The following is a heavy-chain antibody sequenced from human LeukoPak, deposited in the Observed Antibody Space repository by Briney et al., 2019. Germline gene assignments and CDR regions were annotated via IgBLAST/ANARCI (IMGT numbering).Heavy chain of an antibody. J-gene: IGHJ4*02. D-gene: IGHD6-19*01. CDR3: AREAQWLANFDY. CDR2: IIPILGIA. CDR1: GYTFTGYY. V-gene: IGHV1-69*04. Sequence: SVKVSCKASGYTFTGYYMHWVRQAPGQGLEWMGRIIPILGIANYAQKFQGRVTITADKSTSTAYMELSSLRSEDTAVYYCAREAQWLANFDYWGQGTLVTVSS.